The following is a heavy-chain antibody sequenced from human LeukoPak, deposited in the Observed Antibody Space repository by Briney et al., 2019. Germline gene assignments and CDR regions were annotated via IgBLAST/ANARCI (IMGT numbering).Heavy chain of an antibody. CDR1: GFTFSSYA. CDR2: ISYDGSNK. V-gene: IGHV3-30*04. CDR3: ARGRDYYDSSGYYPVNFDY. Sequence: GGSLRLSCAASGFTFSSYAMHWVRQAPGKGLEWVAVISYDGSNKYYADSVKGRFTISRDNSKNTRHLQMTSLRAEDTAVYYCARGRDYYDSSGYYPVNFDYWGQGTLVTVSS. D-gene: IGHD3-22*01. J-gene: IGHJ4*02.